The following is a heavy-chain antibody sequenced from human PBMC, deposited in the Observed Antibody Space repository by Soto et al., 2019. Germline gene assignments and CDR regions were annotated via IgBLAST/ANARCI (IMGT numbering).Heavy chain of an antibody. CDR2: FFSDDER. V-gene: IGHV2-26*01. J-gene: IGHJ6*02. CDR3: ARMYADYKYYAIDV. Sequence: GPTRGNPTKLLTLTCTVSGFSLSNPRMGLSWIRQPPGKPLEWLAHFFSDDERSYSASMQSRLTMSTDTSGSQVVLTMTNMDPVDTATYFRARMYADYKYYAIDVWGQGT. CDR1: GFSLSNPRMG. D-gene: IGHD6-25*01.